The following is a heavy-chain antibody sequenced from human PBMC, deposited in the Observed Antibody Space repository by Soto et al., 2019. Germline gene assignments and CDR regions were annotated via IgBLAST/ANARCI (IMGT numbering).Heavy chain of an antibody. D-gene: IGHD3-3*01. CDR2: IIPILGIA. CDR3: ARDYDFCSGCPNHRSWFDP. J-gene: IGHJ5*02. Sequence: RASVKVSCKASGGTFSSYTISWVRQAPGQGLEWMGRIIPILGIANYAQKFQGRVTITADKSTSTAYMELSSLRSEDTAVYYCARDYDFCSGCPNHRSWFDPWGPGTLVTVSS. CDR1: GGTFSSYT. V-gene: IGHV1-69*04.